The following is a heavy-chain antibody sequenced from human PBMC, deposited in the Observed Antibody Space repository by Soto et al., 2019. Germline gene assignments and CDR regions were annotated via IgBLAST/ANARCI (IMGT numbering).Heavy chain of an antibody. D-gene: IGHD5-12*01. Sequence: ASVKVSCKASGYTFTTYPIHWVRQAPGQGLEWMGWINPANGDRDFLQKFQGRVTITRDTSASTAYMELNSLRAEDTAVYYCVRDWRDGYDHCFNHWGQGTPVTVSS. CDR2: INPANGDR. CDR3: VRDWRDGYDHCFNH. V-gene: IGHV1-3*01. J-gene: IGHJ4*02. CDR1: GYTFTTYP.